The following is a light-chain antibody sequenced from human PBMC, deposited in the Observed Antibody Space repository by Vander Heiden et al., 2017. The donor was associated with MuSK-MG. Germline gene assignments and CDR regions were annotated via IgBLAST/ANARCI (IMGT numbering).Light chain of an antibody. CDR2: AAS. CDR1: QSISSY. J-gene: IGKJ2*01. CDR3: QQSDSTPYT. V-gene: IGKV1-39*01. Sequence: DIHMTQSPSALSASVGDRVTITCRASQSISSYLNWYQQRPVKAPKLLIYAASSLQSGVPSRFSGSGSGTDFTLTISSLQPEDFATYYCQQSDSTPYTFGQGTKLEIK.